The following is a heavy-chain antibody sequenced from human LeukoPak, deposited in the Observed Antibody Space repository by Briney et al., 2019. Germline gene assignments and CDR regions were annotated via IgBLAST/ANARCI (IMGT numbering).Heavy chain of an antibody. Sequence: GGSLRLSCAASGFTFSNYAMNWVRQAPGKGLEWVSSISASSTDIYYADSVKGRFTTSRDNAQNSLYLQMDSLRAEDTAMYYCARGSVRGIISFWGRGTRVTVSS. CDR1: GFTFSNYA. CDR2: ISASSTDI. V-gene: IGHV3-21*01. CDR3: ARGSVRGIISF. J-gene: IGHJ4*02. D-gene: IGHD3-10*02.